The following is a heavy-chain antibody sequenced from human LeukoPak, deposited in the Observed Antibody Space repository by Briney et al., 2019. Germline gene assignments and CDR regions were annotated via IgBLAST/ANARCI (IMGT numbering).Heavy chain of an antibody. Sequence: GGSLRLSCAASGFTFSSYWMSWVRQAPGKGLEWVANIKQDGSEKYYVDSVKGRFTISRDNAKNSLYLQMSSLRSDDTAVYYCAKDRDSTTPLFSNLDVWGKGTTVTVSS. CDR3: AKDRDSTTPLFSNLDV. CDR1: GFTFSSYW. V-gene: IGHV3-7*01. J-gene: IGHJ6*04. D-gene: IGHD2-2*01. CDR2: IKQDGSEK.